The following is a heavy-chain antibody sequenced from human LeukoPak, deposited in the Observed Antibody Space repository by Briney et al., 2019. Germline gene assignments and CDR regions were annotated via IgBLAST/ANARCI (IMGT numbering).Heavy chain of an antibody. CDR3: ARANYGYCGGTTCYNWFDP. Sequence: PSETLSLTCSVSGGSINRDGYYWSWIRQPPGKGLEWIGYVYHSGNTYSNPSLESRVIISIDTSKNQFSLNLNSVTAADRAVYYCARANYGYCGGTTCYNWFDPWGQGTLVTVSS. V-gene: IGHV4-31*03. J-gene: IGHJ5*02. CDR2: VYHSGNT. CDR1: GGSINRDGYY. D-gene: IGHD2-21*01.